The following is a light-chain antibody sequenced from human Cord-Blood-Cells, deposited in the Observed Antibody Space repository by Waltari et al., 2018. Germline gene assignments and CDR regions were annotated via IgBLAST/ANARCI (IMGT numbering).Light chain of an antibody. Sequence: QSALTQPASVSGSPGQSITISCTGTSSDVGSYTLVSWYQQHPGKAPKLMIYERSKRPSGVSNRFSGSKSGNTASLTISGLQAEDEADYYCCSYAGSSTWVFGGGTKLTVL. CDR2: ERS. CDR3: CSYAGSSTWV. V-gene: IGLV2-23*01. CDR1: SSDVGSYTL. J-gene: IGLJ3*02.